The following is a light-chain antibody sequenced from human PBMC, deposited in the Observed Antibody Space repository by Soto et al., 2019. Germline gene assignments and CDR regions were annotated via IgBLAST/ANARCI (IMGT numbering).Light chain of an antibody. V-gene: IGKV1-39*01. CDR1: QTISSW. CDR2: TAS. J-gene: IGKJ4*01. Sequence: ITFRASQTISSWLAWYQQKPGKAPDLLIYTASSLQVGFPSRFSGSGSGTDFSLTITSLQPEDSAIYFSPHSFSAPLSFGGGTKV. CDR3: PHSFSAPLS.